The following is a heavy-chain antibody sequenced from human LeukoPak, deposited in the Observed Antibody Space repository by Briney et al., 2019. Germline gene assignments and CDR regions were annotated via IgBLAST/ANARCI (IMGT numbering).Heavy chain of an antibody. V-gene: IGHV3-33*01. J-gene: IGHJ4*02. CDR2: IWYDGTNR. CDR3: ARDIPFSRLDY. D-gene: IGHD2/OR15-2a*01. CDR1: GISFSTCG. Sequence: GRSLRLSCAASGISFSTCGMHWVRQTPGKGLEWVAFIWYDGTNRKYSDAVKGRFTISRDNSRNTLYLEMTSLRAEDSAVYYCARDIPFSRLDYWGQGTQVTVSS.